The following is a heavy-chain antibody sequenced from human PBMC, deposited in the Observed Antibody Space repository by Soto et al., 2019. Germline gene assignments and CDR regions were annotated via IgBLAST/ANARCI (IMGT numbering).Heavy chain of an antibody. CDR3: AKAVVTTIPRYYYGMDV. CDR1: GFTFSSYA. Sequence: GESLKISCAASGFTFSSYAMSWVRQAPGKGLEWVSAISGSGGSTYYADSVKGRFTISRDNSKNTLYLQMNSLRAEDTAVYYCAKAVVTTIPRYYYGMDVWGQGTTVTVSS. J-gene: IGHJ6*02. CDR2: ISGSGGST. D-gene: IGHD4-4*01. V-gene: IGHV3-23*01.